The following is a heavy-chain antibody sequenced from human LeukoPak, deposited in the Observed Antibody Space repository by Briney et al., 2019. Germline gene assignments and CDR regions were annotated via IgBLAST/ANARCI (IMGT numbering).Heavy chain of an antibody. CDR1: GFTVSSKY. CDR2: IESGGST. Sequence: GGSLRLSCTASGFTVSSKYMNWVRQAPGKGLEWVSVIESGGSTHYADSVKGRFTISRDNSQNTLYLQMNSLRAEDTAVYYCARVGSYYDMDVWGQGATVTVSS. J-gene: IGHJ6*02. D-gene: IGHD3-10*01. V-gene: IGHV3-53*01. CDR3: ARVGSYYDMDV.